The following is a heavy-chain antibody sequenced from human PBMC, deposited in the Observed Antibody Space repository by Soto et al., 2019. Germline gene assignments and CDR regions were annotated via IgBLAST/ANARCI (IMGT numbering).Heavy chain of an antibody. CDR2: IIPIFGTI. J-gene: IGHJ6*02. CDR3: GRGYCTSTTCEDYYVMDV. Sequence: QVQLVQSGAEVKKPGSAVKVSCKTSGGTFREYAISWVRQAPGQGLEWLGGIIPIFGTINYAQNFQGRVTISADKSTSTAYMELRRLRSGDTAVYYCGRGYCTSTTCEDYYVMDVWGQGTTVTVSS. CDR1: GGTFREYA. V-gene: IGHV1-69*06. D-gene: IGHD2-2*01.